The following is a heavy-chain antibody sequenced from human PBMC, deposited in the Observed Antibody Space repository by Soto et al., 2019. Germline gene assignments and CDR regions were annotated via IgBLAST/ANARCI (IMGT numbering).Heavy chain of an antibody. CDR2: IYHSGST. D-gene: IGHD3-9*01. Sequence: SETLSLTCAVSGGSISSSNWWSWVRQPPGKGLEWIGEIYHSGSTNYNPSLKSRVTISVDKSKNQFSLKLSSVTATDTAVYYCARDHRLRYFDWLPYFDYWGQGTLVTVSS. CDR1: GGSISSSNW. V-gene: IGHV4-4*02. CDR3: ARDHRLRYFDWLPYFDY. J-gene: IGHJ4*02.